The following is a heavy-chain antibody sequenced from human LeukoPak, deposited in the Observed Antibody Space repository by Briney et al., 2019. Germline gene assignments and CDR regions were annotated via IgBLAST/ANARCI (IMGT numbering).Heavy chain of an antibody. J-gene: IGHJ4*02. V-gene: IGHV4-59*01. CDR3: ARYDSSGFYQYYFDY. Sequence: SQTLSLTCSVSGGSISTYWWSWIRQSPGKGLEWIGNIFYSGYTNYNPSLKSRVTISVDTSKKQFSLKLTSVTAADTAVYYCARYDSSGFYQYYFDYWGLGTLVAVSS. D-gene: IGHD3-22*01. CDR2: IFYSGYT. CDR1: GGSISTYW.